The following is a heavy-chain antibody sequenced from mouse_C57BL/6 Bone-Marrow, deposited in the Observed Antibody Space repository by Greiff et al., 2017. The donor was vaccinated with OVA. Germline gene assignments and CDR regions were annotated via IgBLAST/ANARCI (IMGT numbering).Heavy chain of an antibody. CDR1: GYAFTNYL. Sequence: QVQLQQSGAELVRPGTSVKVSCKASGYAFTNYLIEWVKQRPGQGLEWIGVINPGSGGTNYNEKFKGKATLTADKSSSTAYMQLSSLTSEDSAVYFCARYGYYWYFEVWGTGTTVTVSS. J-gene: IGHJ1*03. V-gene: IGHV1-54*01. CDR2: INPGSGGT. CDR3: ARYGYYWYFEV. D-gene: IGHD2-2*01.